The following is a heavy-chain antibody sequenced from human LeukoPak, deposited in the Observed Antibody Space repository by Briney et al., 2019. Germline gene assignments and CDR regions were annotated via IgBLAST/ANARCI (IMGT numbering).Heavy chain of an antibody. Sequence: PGGSLRLSCAASGFTFSSYAMHWVRQAPGKGLEWVAVISYDGSNKYYADSVKGRFTISRDNSKNALYLQMNSLRAEDTAVYYCAREPLTVVVVAATGDYWGQETLVTVSS. CDR1: GFTFSSYA. CDR3: AREPLTVVVVAATGDY. D-gene: IGHD2-15*01. V-gene: IGHV3-30*04. CDR2: ISYDGSNK. J-gene: IGHJ4*02.